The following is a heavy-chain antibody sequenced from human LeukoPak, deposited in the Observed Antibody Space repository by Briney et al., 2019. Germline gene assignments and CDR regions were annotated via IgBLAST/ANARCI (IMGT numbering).Heavy chain of an antibody. CDR1: GFTFDDYA. Sequence: GGSLRLSCAASGFTFDDYAMHWVRQAPGKGLEWVSLISGDGGSTYYADSVKGRFTISRDNSKNSLYLQMNSLRTEDTALYYCAKDARGRTTGEGGPFDYWGQGTLVTVSS. D-gene: IGHD1-7*01. CDR3: AKDARGRTTGEGGPFDY. CDR2: ISGDGGST. V-gene: IGHV3-43*02. J-gene: IGHJ4*02.